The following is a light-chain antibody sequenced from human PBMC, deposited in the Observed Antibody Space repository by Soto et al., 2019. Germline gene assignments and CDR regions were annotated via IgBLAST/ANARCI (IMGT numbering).Light chain of an antibody. CDR2: SNT. CDR3: QSYYTSLRSYV. J-gene: IGLJ1*01. CDR1: SSKFGAAYH. Sequence: QSVLTQPPSGSGAPGQRVTIFCAGSSSKFGAAYHVHWYQQLPGTAPRLLIYSNTNLPSGVHGRFYGSKSGTSASLAITGIQADDEADYYCQSYYTSLRSYVFGNGTKLPVL. V-gene: IGLV1-40*01.